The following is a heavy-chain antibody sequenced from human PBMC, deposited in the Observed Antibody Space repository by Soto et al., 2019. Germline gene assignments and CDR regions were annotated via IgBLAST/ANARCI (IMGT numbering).Heavy chain of an antibody. Sequence: SLRLSCAASGFTFDDYAMHWVRQAPGKGLEWVSGISWNSGSIGYADSVKGRFTISRDNAKNSLYLQMNSLRAEDTALYYCAKDPYYDSSGYSYYFDYWGQGTLVTVSS. J-gene: IGHJ4*02. D-gene: IGHD3-22*01. CDR2: ISWNSGSI. CDR1: GFTFDDYA. V-gene: IGHV3-9*01. CDR3: AKDPYYDSSGYSYYFDY.